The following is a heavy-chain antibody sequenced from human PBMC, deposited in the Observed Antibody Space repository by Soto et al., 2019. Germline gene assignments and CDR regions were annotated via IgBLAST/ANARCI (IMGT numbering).Heavy chain of an antibody. CDR1: GGTFSRYS. J-gene: IGHJ6*02. CDR2: IIPIFGIA. V-gene: IGHV1-69*08. CDR3: AREARDRETGLVPAAIDGMDG. D-gene: IGHD2-2*01. Sequence: QVQLVQSGAEVKKPGSSVKVSCKASGGTFSRYSITWVRQAPGHGLEWIGRIIPIFGIASYAQKFQGRVTITADESTSTAYMERSSLRSDDPAVYYCAREARDRETGLVPAAIDGMDGWGQGTTVTVSS.